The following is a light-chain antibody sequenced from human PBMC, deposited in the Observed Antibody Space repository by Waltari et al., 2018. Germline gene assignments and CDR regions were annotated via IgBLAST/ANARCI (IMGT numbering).Light chain of an antibody. CDR2: AAS. CDR3: QQSFSAPPMYT. J-gene: IGKJ2*01. V-gene: IGKV1-39*01. Sequence: IQMTQSPSSLSASVGDRVIITCRASQSISNYLNWYQQKPGKAPNPRIYAASTLQSGVPSRFSGSGSGTDFTLTISSLQPEDFATYYCQQSFSAPPMYTFGQGTKLEMK. CDR1: QSISNY.